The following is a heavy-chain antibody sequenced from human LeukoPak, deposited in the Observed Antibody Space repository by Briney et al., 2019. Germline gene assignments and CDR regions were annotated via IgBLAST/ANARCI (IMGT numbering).Heavy chain of an antibody. CDR3: ARGVNFLGWFDP. V-gene: IGHV4-34*01. Sequence: KSXETLSXTCAVYGGSFSGYYWSWIRQPPGKGLEWIGEINHSGSTNYNPSLKSRVTISVDTSKNQFSLKLSSVTAEDTAVYYCARGVNFLGWFDPWGQGTLVTVSS. D-gene: IGHD2/OR15-2a*01. CDR1: GGSFSGYY. CDR2: INHSGST. J-gene: IGHJ5*02.